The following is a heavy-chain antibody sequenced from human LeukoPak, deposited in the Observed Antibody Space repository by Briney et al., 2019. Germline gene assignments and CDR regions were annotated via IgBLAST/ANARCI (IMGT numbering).Heavy chain of an antibody. Sequence: GGSLRLPCAASGFTFDDYAMHWVRQAPGKGLEWVSLINWDGGGTFYADSVKGRFTISRDNSKNSLYLQMNSLRAEDTALYYCAKDRGGYKYGSYYFDYWGQGTLVTVSS. CDR3: AKDRGGYKYGSYYFDY. CDR2: INWDGGGT. D-gene: IGHD5-18*01. J-gene: IGHJ4*02. V-gene: IGHV3-43D*03. CDR1: GFTFDDYA.